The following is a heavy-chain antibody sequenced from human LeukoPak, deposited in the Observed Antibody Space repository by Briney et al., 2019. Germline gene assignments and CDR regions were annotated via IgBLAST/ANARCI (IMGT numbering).Heavy chain of an antibody. CDR3: ARGPYDYDSSGYFLGFDY. J-gene: IGHJ4*02. CDR2: IIPIFGTA. D-gene: IGHD3-22*01. V-gene: IGHV1-69*01. Sequence: SVKVSCKASGGTFSSYAISWVRQAPGQGLEWMGGIIPIFGTANYAQKFQGRVTITADESTSTAYMELSRLRSEDTAVYYCARGPYDYDSSGYFLGFDYWGQGTLVTVSS. CDR1: GGTFSSYA.